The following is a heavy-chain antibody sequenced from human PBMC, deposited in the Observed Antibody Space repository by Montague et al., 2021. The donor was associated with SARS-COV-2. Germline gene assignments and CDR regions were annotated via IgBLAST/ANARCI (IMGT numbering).Heavy chain of an antibody. CDR2: IYYSGST. CDR3: AREGSGGGYYYHGMDG. J-gene: IGHJ6*02. V-gene: IGHV4-59*01. D-gene: IGHD3-10*01. CDR1: GGPISSYY. Sequence: SETLSLTCTVSGGPISSYYWSWIRQPPGKGLEWIGYIYYSGSTNYNPSLKSRVTISVDTSKNQFSLKLSSVTAADTAVYDCAREGSGGGYYYHGMDGWGQGTTVTVSS.